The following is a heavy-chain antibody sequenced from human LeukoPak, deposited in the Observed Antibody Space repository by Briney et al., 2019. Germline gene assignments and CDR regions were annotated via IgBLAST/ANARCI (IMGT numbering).Heavy chain of an antibody. Sequence: SETLSLTCTVSGGSISSSSYYWGWIRQPPGKGLEWIGSIYYSGSTYYNPSLKSRVTISVDRSKNQFSLKLSSVTAADTAVYYCASERVTTTIVDYWGQGTLVTVSS. J-gene: IGHJ4*02. D-gene: IGHD4-11*01. CDR2: IYYSGST. CDR1: GGSISSSSYY. V-gene: IGHV4-39*07. CDR3: ASERVTTTIVDY.